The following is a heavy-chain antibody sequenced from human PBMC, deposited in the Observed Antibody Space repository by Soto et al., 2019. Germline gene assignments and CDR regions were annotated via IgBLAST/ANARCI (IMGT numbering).Heavy chain of an antibody. J-gene: IGHJ4*02. CDR3: AKGRGASTFGGAADY. V-gene: IGHV3-23*01. CDR2: INNSGTST. Sequence: GGSLRLSCVASGFTFSNYAMSWVRQAPGKGLAWVSGINNSGTSTYYVDSVKGRFTVSRDNSKNTLYLQLNSLRADDTAVYYCAKGRGASTFGGAADYWGQGTLVTVSS. CDR1: GFTFSNYA. D-gene: IGHD3-16*01.